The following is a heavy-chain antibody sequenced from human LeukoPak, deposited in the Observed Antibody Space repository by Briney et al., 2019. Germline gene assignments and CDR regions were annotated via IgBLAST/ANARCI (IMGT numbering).Heavy chain of an antibody. CDR2: IKKDGSEK. D-gene: IGHD3-3*01. CDR1: GFIFSGSW. J-gene: IGHJ1*01. V-gene: IGHV3-7*03. Sequence: GGSLRLSCTASGFIFSGSWMAWIRQAPGKGLEWVAIIKKDGSEKYYVDSMKGRFTISRDNAKNSLFLQMNSLRAEDTAVYYCAKDLAFWSGYYIRYFQHWGQGTLVTVSS. CDR3: AKDLAFWSGYYIRYFQH.